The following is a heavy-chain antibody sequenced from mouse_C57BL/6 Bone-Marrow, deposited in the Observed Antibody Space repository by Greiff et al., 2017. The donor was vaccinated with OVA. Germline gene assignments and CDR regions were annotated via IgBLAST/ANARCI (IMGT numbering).Heavy chain of an antibody. V-gene: IGHV1-7*01. D-gene: IGHD1-1*01. J-gene: IGHJ4*01. Sequence: VKLQESGAELAKPGASVKLSCKASGYTFTSYWMHWVKQRPGQGLEWIGYINPSSGYTKYNQKFKNKATLTADKSSSTAYMQLSSLTYEDSAVYYCARSPVSSYYAMDYWGQGTSVTVSS. CDR2: INPSSGYT. CDR1: GYTFTSYW. CDR3: ARSPVSSYYAMDY.